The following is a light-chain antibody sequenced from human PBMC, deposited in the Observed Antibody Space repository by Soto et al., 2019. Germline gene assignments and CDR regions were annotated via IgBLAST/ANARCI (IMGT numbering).Light chain of an antibody. CDR2: EVS. J-gene: IGLJ1*01. Sequence: QSALTQPASVSGSPGQSITISCTGTSSDVGSYNLVSWYQQHPGKAHKLMIYEVSKRPSGVSNRFSGSKSGNTASLTISGLQAEDEADYYCCSYAGSSTFYVFGTGTKVT. CDR1: SSDVGSYNL. V-gene: IGLV2-23*02. CDR3: CSYAGSSTFYV.